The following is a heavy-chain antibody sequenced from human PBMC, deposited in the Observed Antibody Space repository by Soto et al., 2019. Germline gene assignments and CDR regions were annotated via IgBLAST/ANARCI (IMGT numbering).Heavy chain of an antibody. CDR3: ARELIYGSGSYY. CDR2: ISAYNGNT. D-gene: IGHD3-10*01. V-gene: IGHV1-18*01. Sequence: QVQLVQSGADVKKPGASVKVSCKASGYTFTSYGISWVRQAPGQGLEWMGWISAYNGNTNYAQKLQGRVTMTTDTSTSTAHLEMRSLRSDDTVVYYCARELIYGSGSYYWGQGTLVTVSS. CDR1: GYTFTSYG. J-gene: IGHJ4*02.